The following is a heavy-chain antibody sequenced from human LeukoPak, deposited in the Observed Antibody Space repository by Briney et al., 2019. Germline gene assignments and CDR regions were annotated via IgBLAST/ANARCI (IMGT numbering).Heavy chain of an antibody. J-gene: IGHJ4*02. CDR3: ATEILGYCSSTSCYN. V-gene: IGHV1-24*01. D-gene: IGHD2-2*02. CDR2: FDPEDGET. Sequence: ASVKVSCKVSGYTLTELPMHWVRQAPGKGLEWMGGFDPEDGETIYAQKFQGRVTMTEDTSTDTAYMELSSLRSEDTAVYYCATEILGYCSSTSCYNWGQGTLVTVSS. CDR1: GYTLTELP.